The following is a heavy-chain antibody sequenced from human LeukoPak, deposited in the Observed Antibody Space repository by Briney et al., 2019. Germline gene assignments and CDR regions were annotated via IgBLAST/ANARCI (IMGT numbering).Heavy chain of an antibody. CDR3: TADEDWNYARKDV. CDR1: GFTFNYAW. Sequence: GGSLRLSCAASGFTFNYAWMSWVRQVPGKGLEWVGQTVSEIDGGTTDYATPVKGRFTISRDDSKSTLYLQMNSLKIEDTAVYYCTADEDWNYARKDVWGQGATVIVSS. D-gene: IGHD1-7*01. V-gene: IGHV3-15*04. J-gene: IGHJ6*02. CDR2: TVSEIDGGTT.